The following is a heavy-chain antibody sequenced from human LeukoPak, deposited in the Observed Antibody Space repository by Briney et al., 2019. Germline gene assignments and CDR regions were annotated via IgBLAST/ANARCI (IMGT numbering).Heavy chain of an antibody. CDR2: ITSSATT. Sequence: GGSLRLPCAASGFTSSDYYMTWIRQAPGKGLEWVSYITSSATTYYADSVKGRFTISRDNAKTSLYLQMNSLRAEDTAVYYCARDLGPHSSSPNSGAFDIWGQGTMVTVSS. D-gene: IGHD6-6*01. V-gene: IGHV3-11*04. J-gene: IGHJ3*02. CDR3: ARDLGPHSSSPNSGAFDI. CDR1: GFTSSDYY.